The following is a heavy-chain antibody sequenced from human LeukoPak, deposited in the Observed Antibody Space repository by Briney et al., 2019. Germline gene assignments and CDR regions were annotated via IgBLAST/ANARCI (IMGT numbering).Heavy chain of an antibody. Sequence: GGSLRLSCVASGFPFSSYWMTWVRQAPGKGLEWVANIKQDGSKKSYVDSVKGRFTISRDNAKNSLYLQMNSLRAEDTAVYYCARDGLYCSGGSCYRLFDYWGQGTLVTVSS. J-gene: IGHJ4*02. V-gene: IGHV3-7*01. CDR3: ARDGLYCSGGSCYRLFDY. D-gene: IGHD2-15*01. CDR1: GFPFSSYW. CDR2: IKQDGSKK.